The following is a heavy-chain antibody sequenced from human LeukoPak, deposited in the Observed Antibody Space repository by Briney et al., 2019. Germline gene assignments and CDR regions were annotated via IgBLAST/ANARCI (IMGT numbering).Heavy chain of an antibody. CDR2: ISYDGSNK. CDR1: GFTFSSYA. CDR3: TTSSSWYGQNWFDP. D-gene: IGHD6-13*01. V-gene: IGHV3-30-3*01. Sequence: GRSLRHSCTASGFTFSSYAMHWVRQAPGKGLEWVAVISYDGSNKYYADSVKGRFTISRDNSKNTLYLQMNSLRVEDTTVYYCTTSSSWYGQNWFDPWGQGTLVTVSS. J-gene: IGHJ5*02.